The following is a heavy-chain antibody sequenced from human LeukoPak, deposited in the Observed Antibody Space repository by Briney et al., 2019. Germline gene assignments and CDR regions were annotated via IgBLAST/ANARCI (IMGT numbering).Heavy chain of an antibody. D-gene: IGHD3-22*01. CDR3: ARDLYYYDTSASGDY. CDR1: GFTFSSSS. Sequence: GRSLRLSCEASGFTFSSSSMNWVRQAPGKGLEWVAVLPYDGSSKYYADSVKGRFTISRDSSKNTVYLQMNSLRAEDTAVYYCARDLYYYDTSASGDYWGQGTLVTVSS. J-gene: IGHJ4*02. CDR2: LPYDGSSK. V-gene: IGHV3-30*01.